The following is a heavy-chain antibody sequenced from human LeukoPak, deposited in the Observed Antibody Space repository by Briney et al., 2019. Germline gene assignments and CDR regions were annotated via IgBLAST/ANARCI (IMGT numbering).Heavy chain of an antibody. V-gene: IGHV3-7*01. D-gene: IGHD2-2*01. CDR3: ARDSDAYDY. J-gene: IGHJ4*02. CDR1: GIRFSALW. Sequence: GGSLRLSCVASGIRFSALWMNWVRQAPGKGLELVASINEDGSEKYYVDSVKGRFTISRGNPKKSLYLQLNSLRVDDTAVYFCARDSDAYDYWGQGTLVTVSS. CDR2: INEDGSEK.